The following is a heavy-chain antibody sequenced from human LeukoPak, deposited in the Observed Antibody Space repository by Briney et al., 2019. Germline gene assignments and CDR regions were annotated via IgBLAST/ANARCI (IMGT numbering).Heavy chain of an antibody. CDR3: AREGGGSYYGFDY. J-gene: IGHJ4*02. D-gene: IGHD1-26*01. CDR1: GFTFSSNY. CDR2: IYSGGST. Sequence: GGSLRLSCAASGFTFSSNYMSWVRQAPGKGLEWVSVIYSGGSTYYADSVKGRFTISRDNSKDTLYLQMNSLRAEDTAVYYCAREGGGSYYGFDYWGQGTLVTVSS. V-gene: IGHV3-53*01.